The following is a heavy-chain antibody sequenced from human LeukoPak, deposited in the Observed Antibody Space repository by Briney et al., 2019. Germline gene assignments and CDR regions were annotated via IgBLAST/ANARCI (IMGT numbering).Heavy chain of an antibody. CDR2: ISGSGGST. V-gene: IGHV3-23*01. CDR3: AKDLLPYCSGGSCSSFDY. CDR1: GFTFSSYA. D-gene: IGHD2-15*01. Sequence: PGGSLRLSCAASGFTFSSYAMSWVRQAPGKGLEWVSAISGSGGSTYYADSVKGRFTISRDNSKNTLYLQMNSLRAEDTAVHYCAKDLLPYCSGGSCSSFDYWGQGTLVTVSS. J-gene: IGHJ4*02.